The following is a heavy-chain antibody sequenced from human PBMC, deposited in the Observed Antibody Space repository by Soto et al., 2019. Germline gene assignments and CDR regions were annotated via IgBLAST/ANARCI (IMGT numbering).Heavy chain of an antibody. CDR2: ISAYNGNT. V-gene: IGHV1-18*01. D-gene: IGHD2-8*01. CDR3: ARALRGIVLMVYARGDYFDY. J-gene: IGHJ4*02. Sequence: QVQLVQSGAEVKKPGASVKVSCKASGYTFTSYGISWVRQAPGQGLEWMGWISAYNGNTNYAQKLQGRVTMTTDTSTSTAYMELRSLRSDDTAVYYCARALRGIVLMVYARGDYFDYWGQGTLVTVSS. CDR1: GYTFTSYG.